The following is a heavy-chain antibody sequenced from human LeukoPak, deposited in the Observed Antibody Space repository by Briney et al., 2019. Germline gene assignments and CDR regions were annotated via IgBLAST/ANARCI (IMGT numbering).Heavy chain of an antibody. J-gene: IGHJ5*02. CDR1: GGTFSSYA. CDR2: IIPIFGTA. V-gene: IGHV1-69*13. CDR3: ARDGHTGATIFHWFDP. D-gene: IGHD3-9*01. Sequence: SVKVSCKASGGTFSSYAISWVRQAPGQGLEWMGGIIPIFGTANYAQKFQGRVTITADESTSTAYMELSSLRSEDTAVYHCARDGHTGATIFHWFDPWGQGTLVTVSS.